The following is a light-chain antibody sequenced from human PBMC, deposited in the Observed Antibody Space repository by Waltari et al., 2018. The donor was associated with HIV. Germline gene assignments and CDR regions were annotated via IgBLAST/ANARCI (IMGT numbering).Light chain of an antibody. CDR3: ASYTVNSTGV. J-gene: IGLJ1*01. CDR2: DVN. V-gene: IGLV2-14*03. Sequence: QSALSQPASVSASPGQSVALSCSGVAGDIGRYNYVSCYQQHPDKTPRLILFDVNNRPSGIAERFSGSKSGTTASLTISTVQTDDEADYYCASYTVNSTGVFGTGTKLTVL. CDR1: AGDIGRYNY.